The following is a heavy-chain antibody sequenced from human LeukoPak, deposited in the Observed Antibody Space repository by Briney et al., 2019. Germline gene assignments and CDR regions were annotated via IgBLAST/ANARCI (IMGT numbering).Heavy chain of an antibody. V-gene: IGHV4-38-2*01. Sequence: KSSETLSLTCAVSGYSISSGYYWGWIRQPPGKGLEWIGSIYHSGSTYYNPSLKSRVTISVDTSKNQFSLKLSSVTAADTAVYYCARRSITMIVVEGYFDYWGQGTLVTVSS. D-gene: IGHD3-22*01. CDR3: ARRSITMIVVEGYFDY. J-gene: IGHJ4*02. CDR1: GYSISSGYY. CDR2: IYHSGST.